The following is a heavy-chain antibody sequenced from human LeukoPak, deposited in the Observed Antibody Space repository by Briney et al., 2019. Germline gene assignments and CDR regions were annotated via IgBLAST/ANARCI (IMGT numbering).Heavy chain of an antibody. CDR2: MNPNSGNK. V-gene: IGHV1-8*01. CDR1: GYTFTSYD. CDR3: ARPYDSSGYYYSY. Sequence: ASVTVSCKASGYTFTSYDINWVGQAAGQGLEWMGWMNPNSGNKDYAQKFQGRGTITRNTSISTAYMELSSLRSEDTAVYYCARPYDSSGYYYSYWGQGTLVTVSS. J-gene: IGHJ4*02. D-gene: IGHD3-22*01.